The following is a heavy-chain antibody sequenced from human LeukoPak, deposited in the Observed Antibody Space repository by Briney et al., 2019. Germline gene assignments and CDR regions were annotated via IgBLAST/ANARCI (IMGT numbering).Heavy chain of an antibody. Sequence: GGSLRLSCAASGFTFSSYAMSWVRQAPGEGLGWVSAISGSGGSTYYADSVKGRFTISRDNSKNTLYLQMNSLRAEDTAVYYCAKDGGVQAARFDYWGQGTLVTVSS. CDR2: ISGSGGST. J-gene: IGHJ4*02. CDR3: AKDGGVQAARFDY. D-gene: IGHD6-6*01. V-gene: IGHV3-23*01. CDR1: GFTFSSYA.